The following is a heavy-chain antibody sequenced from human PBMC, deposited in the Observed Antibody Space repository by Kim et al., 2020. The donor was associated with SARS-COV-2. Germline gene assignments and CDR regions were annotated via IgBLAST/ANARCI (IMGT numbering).Heavy chain of an antibody. CDR1: GYTFTNYA. CDR3: TRGFLMVRVIIVYYYYYGLVV. Sequence: ASVKVSCKASGYTFTNYAIHWVRQAPGQGLEWLGWINAATGTPKYSQKFQGRLTITRDTSASTAYMELSSLRSEDTAVYYCTRGFLMVRVIIVYYYYYGLVVWGQGPTVTVSS. V-gene: IGHV1-3*01. D-gene: IGHD3-10*01. J-gene: IGHJ6*02. CDR2: INAATGTP.